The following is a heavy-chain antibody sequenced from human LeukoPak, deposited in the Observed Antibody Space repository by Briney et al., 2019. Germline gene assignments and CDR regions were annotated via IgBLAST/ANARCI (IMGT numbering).Heavy chain of an antibody. CDR2: MNPNSGNT. CDR3: ARLGLWSGYGKYYYYGMDV. Sequence: ASVKVSCKASGYTFTSYDIHWVRQATGQGLEWMGWMNPNSGNTGYAQKFQGRVTMTRNTSISTAYMELSSLRSEDTAVYYCARLGLWSGYGKYYYYGMDVWGQGTTVTVSS. CDR1: GYTFTSYD. D-gene: IGHD3-3*01. V-gene: IGHV1-8*01. J-gene: IGHJ6*02.